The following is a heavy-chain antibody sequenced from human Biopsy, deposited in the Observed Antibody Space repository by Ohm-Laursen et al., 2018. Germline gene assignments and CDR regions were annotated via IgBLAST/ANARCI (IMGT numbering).Heavy chain of an antibody. CDR3: ARTPILIVSAGLVYRHRRHLQGMDV. V-gene: IGHV2-70*11. D-gene: IGHD6-13*01. CDR2: VDWDDYK. J-gene: IGHJ6*02. CDR1: GFSLSARGMC. Sequence: TQALTLTCSFSGFSLSARGMCVSWIRQSPGKALEWLARVDWDDYKDYSASLQTKLSISKDTSNDQVVLTVNNVDPADTATYYCARTPILIVSAGLVYRHRRHLQGMDVWGQGIAVTVS.